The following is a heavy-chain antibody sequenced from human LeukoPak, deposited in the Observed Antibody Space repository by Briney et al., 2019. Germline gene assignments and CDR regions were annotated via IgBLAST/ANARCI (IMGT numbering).Heavy chain of an antibody. CDR3: ARRGGYGSGSYYGFDI. CDR1: GYSFTGHW. CDR2: IWPGDSDT. D-gene: IGHD3-10*01. V-gene: IGHV5-51*01. J-gene: IGHJ3*02. Sequence: GESLKISCKGSGYSFTGHWIGWVRQMPGKGLEWMGIIWPGDSDTKHSPFFQGQVTFSADKSISTAWLQWSSLRASDTAMYYCARRGGYGSGSYYGFDIWGQGTMVTVSS.